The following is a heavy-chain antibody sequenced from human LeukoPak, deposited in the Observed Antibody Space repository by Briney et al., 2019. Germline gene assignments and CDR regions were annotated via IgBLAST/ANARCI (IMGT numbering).Heavy chain of an antibody. Sequence: QPGGSLRLSCEASGFIFNHYALHWVRQAPHKGLEWVAVIWSDGTNRYYADSVKGRFSIFRDDSQKRVFLQMNSLRAEDTAVYYCVRDAQRGFDYSNSLQYWGQGALVTVSS. CDR3: VRDAQRGFDYSNSLQY. CDR1: GFIFNHYA. CDR2: IWSDGTNR. V-gene: IGHV3-33*01. D-gene: IGHD4-11*01. J-gene: IGHJ4*02.